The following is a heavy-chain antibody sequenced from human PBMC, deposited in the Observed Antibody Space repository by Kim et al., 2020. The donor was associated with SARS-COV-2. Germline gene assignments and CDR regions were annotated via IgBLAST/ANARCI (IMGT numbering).Heavy chain of an antibody. J-gene: IGHJ4*02. Sequence: SETLSLTCIVSGGSIISSDYYWGWIRQPPGKGLEWIGSIYYSGSTYCNPSLESRITISLDTSKNQFSLKLSSVTAADTAVYYCARHYYGSGSYSDYWGQGTPVTVSS. V-gene: IGHV4-39*01. CDR2: IYYSGST. CDR3: ARHYYGSGSYSDY. CDR1: GGSIISSDYY. D-gene: IGHD3-10*01.